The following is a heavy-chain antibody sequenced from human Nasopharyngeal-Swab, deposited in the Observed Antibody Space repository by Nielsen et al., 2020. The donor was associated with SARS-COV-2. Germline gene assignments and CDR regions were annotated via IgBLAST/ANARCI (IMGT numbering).Heavy chain of an antibody. V-gene: IGHV1-46*01. CDR2: INPGGGSA. Sequence: WAREAPGQGLEWMGIINPGGGSARYSQNFQSRVTMTRDTSTSTVYMELSSLRSEDTAVYYCARGGDPREVVAATDCFDPWGQGTLVTVSS. J-gene: IGHJ5*02. D-gene: IGHD2-15*01. CDR3: ARGGDPREVVAATDCFDP.